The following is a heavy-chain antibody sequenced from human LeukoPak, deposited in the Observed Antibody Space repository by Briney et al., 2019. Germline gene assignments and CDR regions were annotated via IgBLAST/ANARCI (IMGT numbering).Heavy chain of an antibody. D-gene: IGHD2-2*01. CDR2: LSHSGSS. CDR3: ARARYANAWYAFDI. J-gene: IGHJ3*02. CDR1: GGSVSSYY. Sequence: PSETLSLTCTVSGGSVSSYYWSWIRRPPGRGLEWIAYLSHSGSSDSNPSLTSRVTTLVDTSKNQFSLKLTSVTAADTAVYHCARARYANAWYAFDIWGHGTMVTVSS. V-gene: IGHV4-59*02.